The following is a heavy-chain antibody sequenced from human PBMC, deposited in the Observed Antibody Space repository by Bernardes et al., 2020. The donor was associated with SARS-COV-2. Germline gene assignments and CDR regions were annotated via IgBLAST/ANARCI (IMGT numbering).Heavy chain of an antibody. CDR3: TREHSDISASYSGAGDFQR. CDR2: IDSDGSST. Sequence: GGSLRLSRAASGFTFSRYWMHWVRQAPGKGLVWVSRIDSDGSSTTYADAVKGRFTMSRDNAKNTLYLQMNSLRAEDTAVYYCTREHSDISASYSGAGDFQRWGQGTLVTVSS. V-gene: IGHV3-74*01. CDR1: GFTFSRYW. J-gene: IGHJ1*01. D-gene: IGHD3-22*01.